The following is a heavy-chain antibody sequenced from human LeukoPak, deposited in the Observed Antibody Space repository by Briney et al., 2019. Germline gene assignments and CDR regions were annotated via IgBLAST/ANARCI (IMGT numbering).Heavy chain of an antibody. V-gene: IGHV4-4*07. CDR2: IYTSGST. J-gene: IGHJ6*03. D-gene: IGHD3-10*01. CDR3: ARDRGMVRGVIIHLYYMDV. Sequence: SETLSLTCTVSGGSTSSYHWSWIRQPAGKGLEWIGRIYTSGSTNYNPSPKSRVTMSVDTSKNQFSLKLSSVTAADTAVYYCARDRGMVRGVIIHLYYMDVWGKGTTVTVSS. CDR1: GGSTSSYH.